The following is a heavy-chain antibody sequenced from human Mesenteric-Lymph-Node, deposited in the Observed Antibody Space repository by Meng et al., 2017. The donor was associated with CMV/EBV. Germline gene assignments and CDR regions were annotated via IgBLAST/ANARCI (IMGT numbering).Heavy chain of an antibody. Sequence: GGSLRLSCAASGFTFDDYGMSWVRQAPGKGLEWVSGINWNGGSTGYADSVKGRFTISRDNAKNSLDLQMNSLRAEDTALYYCARAIVAAAFRWFDPWGQGTLVTVSS. J-gene: IGHJ5*02. V-gene: IGHV3-20*04. CDR3: ARAIVAAAFRWFDP. CDR1: GFTFDDYG. CDR2: INWNGGST. D-gene: IGHD6-13*01.